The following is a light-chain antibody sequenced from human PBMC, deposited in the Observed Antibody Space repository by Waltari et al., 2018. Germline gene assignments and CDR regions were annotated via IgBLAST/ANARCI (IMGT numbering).Light chain of an antibody. V-gene: IGKV3D-20*01. CDR2: DAS. CDR1: QSVSSSD. CDR3: QQYGSSPRGT. J-gene: IGKJ5*01. Sequence: EIVLTQSPATLSLSPGERATLSCGASQSVSSSDLAWYQQKPGLAPRLLIYDASSRATSIPDRCSGSGSGTDFTLTISRLEPEDFAVYYCQQYGSSPRGTFGQGTRLEIK.